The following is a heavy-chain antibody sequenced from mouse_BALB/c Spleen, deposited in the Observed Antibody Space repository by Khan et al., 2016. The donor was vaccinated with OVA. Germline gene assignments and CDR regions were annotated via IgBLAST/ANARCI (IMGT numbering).Heavy chain of an antibody. Sequence: QIQLVQSGPELKKPGETVQISCKASGYTFTNYGMNWVKQAPGKGLKWMGWINTYTGAPTYADDFKGRFAFSLETSASTAYLQMNSLKNEDTATFFCARVGYDETMACGGQGTSVTVSS. D-gene: IGHD2-2*01. CDR2: INTYTGAP. CDR1: GYTFTNYG. CDR3: ARVGYDETMAC. J-gene: IGHJ4*01. V-gene: IGHV9-3-1*01.